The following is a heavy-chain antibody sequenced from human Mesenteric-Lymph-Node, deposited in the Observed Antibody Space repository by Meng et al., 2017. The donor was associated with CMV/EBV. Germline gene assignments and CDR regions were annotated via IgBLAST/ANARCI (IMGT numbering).Heavy chain of an antibody. CDR3: AKVSGPLNWNYVDY. D-gene: IGHD1-1*01. V-gene: IGHV3-9*01. J-gene: IGHJ4*02. CDR1: GFTFDDYA. Sequence: GGSLRLSCAASGFTFDDYAMHWVRQAPGKGLEWVSGISWNSGSMGYADSVKGRFTISRDNAKNSLYLQMNSLRPEDTALYYCAKVSGPLNWNYVDYWGQGTLVTVSS. CDR2: ISWNSGSM.